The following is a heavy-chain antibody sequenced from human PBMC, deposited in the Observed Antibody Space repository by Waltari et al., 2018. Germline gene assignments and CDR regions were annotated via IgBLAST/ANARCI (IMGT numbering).Heavy chain of an antibody. V-gene: IGHV3-7*04. CDR3: VRIASHSGDY. CDR1: GFTISGNW. J-gene: IGHJ4*02. Sequence: ELQLEESGGGLVQPGGSVRLSCGAAGFTISGNWMAWVRQCPRKGLEGVAAIKEDGTQQSDVAAVEGRFTISRDNAKNSLHLQRNSLRPEDTALYVCVRIASHSGDYWGQGTLVTVSS. CDR2: IKEDGTQQ. D-gene: IGHD6-25*01.